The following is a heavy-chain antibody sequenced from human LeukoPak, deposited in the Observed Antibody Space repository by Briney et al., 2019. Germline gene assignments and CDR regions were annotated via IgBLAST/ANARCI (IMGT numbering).Heavy chain of an antibody. J-gene: IGHJ4*02. Sequence: SVKVSCKASGGTFSSYAISWVRQAPGQGLEWMGGIIPIFGTANYAQKFQGRVTITADESTSTAYMELSSLRPDDTAVYYCAREIMDGYSDYWGQGTLVTVSS. CDR1: GGTFSSYA. D-gene: IGHD5-24*01. CDR3: AREIMDGYSDY. V-gene: IGHV1-69*13. CDR2: IIPIFGTA.